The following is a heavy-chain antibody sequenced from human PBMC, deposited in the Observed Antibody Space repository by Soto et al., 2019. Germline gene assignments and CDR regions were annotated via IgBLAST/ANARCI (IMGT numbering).Heavy chain of an antibody. Sequence: PGGSLRLFCAASGFTFSSYAMSWVRQAPGKGLEWVSAISGSGGSTYYADSVKGRFTISRDNSKNTLYLQMNSLRAEDTAVYYCADSGSYLIGDYFDYWGQGTLVTVSS. V-gene: IGHV3-23*01. J-gene: IGHJ4*02. D-gene: IGHD1-26*01. CDR2: ISGSGGST. CDR1: GFTFSSYA. CDR3: ADSGSYLIGDYFDY.